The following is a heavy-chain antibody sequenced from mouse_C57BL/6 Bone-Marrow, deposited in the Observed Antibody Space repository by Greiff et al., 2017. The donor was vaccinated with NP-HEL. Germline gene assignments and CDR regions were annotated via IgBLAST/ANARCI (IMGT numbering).Heavy chain of an antibody. CDR3: ARYIAGNYGAMDY. J-gene: IGHJ4*01. CDR2: IRNKANGYTK. V-gene: IGHV7-3*01. D-gene: IGHD2-1*01. Sequence: EVKLVESGGGLVQPGGSLSLSCAASGFTFTDYYMSWVRQPPGKALEWLGFIRNKANGYTKEYSASVKGRFTISRDNSQSILYLQMNALRAEDSATYSCARYIAGNYGAMDYWGQGTSVTVSS. CDR1: GFTFTDYY.